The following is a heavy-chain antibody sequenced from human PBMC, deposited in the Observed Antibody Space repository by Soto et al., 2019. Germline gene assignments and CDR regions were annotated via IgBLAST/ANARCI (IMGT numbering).Heavy chain of an antibody. CDR3: ARSCSGGSCHKGVPDY. Sequence: ASVKVSCKASGYSFTSYGISWVRQAPGQGLEWMGWISAYNGNTNYAQKLQGRLTLTRDKSANTAFLDLRSLTSDDTAVYYCARSCSGGSCHKGVPDYWGQGTLVTVSS. CDR2: ISAYNGNT. J-gene: IGHJ4*02. V-gene: IGHV1-18*04. D-gene: IGHD2-15*01. CDR1: GYSFTSYG.